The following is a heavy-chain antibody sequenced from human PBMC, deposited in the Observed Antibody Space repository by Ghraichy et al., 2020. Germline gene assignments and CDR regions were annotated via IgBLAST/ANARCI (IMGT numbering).Heavy chain of an antibody. D-gene: IGHD3-10*01. Sequence: SETLSLTCAVSGGSINSYYWSWIRQPPGKGLECIGYIFYSWRTYYNPSLKSRVTILVDTSKNEFSLELSSVTAADTAVYYCARHRGATFHFDPWGQGTLVTVSS. V-gene: IGHV4-59*08. J-gene: IGHJ5*02. CDR2: IFYSWRT. CDR1: GGSINSYY. CDR3: ARHRGATFHFDP.